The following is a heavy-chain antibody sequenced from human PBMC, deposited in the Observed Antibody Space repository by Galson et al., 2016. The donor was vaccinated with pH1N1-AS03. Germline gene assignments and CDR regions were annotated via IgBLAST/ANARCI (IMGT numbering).Heavy chain of an antibody. D-gene: IGHD3-22*01. CDR3: ARDGGYSSGWIDF. CDR2: ISSSSRFI. Sequence: SLRLSCAASGFTFSTYTMNWVRQAPGKGLEWVAYISSSSRFIYYADAVQGRFTISKDSPKNSVYLHMNGLRADDTAVYYCARDGGYSSGWIDFCGQGTLVSVSS. CDR1: GFTFSTYT. J-gene: IGHJ4*02. V-gene: IGHV3-21*01.